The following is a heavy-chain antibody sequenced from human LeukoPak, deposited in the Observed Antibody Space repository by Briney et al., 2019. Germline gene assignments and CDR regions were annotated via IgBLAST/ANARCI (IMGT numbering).Heavy chain of an antibody. CDR2: TYYSSKRYN. D-gene: IGHD6-13*01. J-gene: IGHJ4*02. V-gene: IGHV6-1*01. Sequence: SQTLSLTCAISGDSVFSSSVAWNWIRQSPSRGLEWLGRTYYSSKRYNDYAESVKSRITISPHTSKNQFSLQLNSVTPDDTAVYYCVRYSSTWSFDYWGQGTLVTVSS. CDR1: GDSVFSSSVA. CDR3: VRYSSTWSFDY.